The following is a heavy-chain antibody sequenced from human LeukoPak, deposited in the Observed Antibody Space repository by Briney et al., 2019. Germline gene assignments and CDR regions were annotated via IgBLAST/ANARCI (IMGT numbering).Heavy chain of an antibody. V-gene: IGHV1-2*02. D-gene: IGHD1-26*01. CDR1: GYTFTDYY. CDR2: INPKTGVT. CDR3: ARDLAMYSPDLDY. J-gene: IGHJ4*02. Sequence: ASVKVSCKDSGYTFTDYYLHWVRQAPGHGLEWMGWINPKTGVTKYAQNFQGRVTMTRDTAINTAYMEVSRLRSDDTAVFYCARDLAMYSPDLDYWGQGTLVTVSS.